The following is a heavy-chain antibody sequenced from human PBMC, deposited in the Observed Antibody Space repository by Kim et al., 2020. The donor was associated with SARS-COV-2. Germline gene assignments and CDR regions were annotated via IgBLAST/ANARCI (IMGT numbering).Heavy chain of an antibody. Sequence: SETLSLTCTVSGGSISSYYWSWIRQPPGKGLEWIGYIYYSGSTNYNPSLKSRVTISVDTSKNQFSLKLSSVTAADTAVYYCARHFSLYSNYPSALYYYYMDVWGKGTTVTVSS. CDR1: GGSISSYY. V-gene: IGHV4-59*08. CDR3: ARHFSLYSNYPSALYYYYMDV. J-gene: IGHJ6*03. D-gene: IGHD4-4*01. CDR2: IYYSGST.